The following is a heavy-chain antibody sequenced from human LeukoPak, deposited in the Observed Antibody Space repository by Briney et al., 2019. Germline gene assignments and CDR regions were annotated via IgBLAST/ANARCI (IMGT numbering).Heavy chain of an antibody. V-gene: IGHV4-30-4*01. CDR2: INKKGGT. Sequence: PSQTLSLTCTVSSDSISSGDYYWSWIRQPAGKGLEFIGYINKKGGTFYNPPLKSRVSISIDTSKNQFSLKQTSVTAADTAVYFCAREHKSYGDYPYYFDSWGQGTLVTVSS. D-gene: IGHD4-17*01. CDR1: SDSISSGDYY. J-gene: IGHJ4*02. CDR3: AREHKSYGDYPYYFDS.